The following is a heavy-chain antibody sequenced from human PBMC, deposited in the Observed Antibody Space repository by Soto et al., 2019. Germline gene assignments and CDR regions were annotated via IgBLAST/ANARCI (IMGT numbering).Heavy chain of an antibody. CDR2: IKSKTDGGTT. CDR3: TTGVAARAIDY. D-gene: IGHD6-6*01. V-gene: IGHV3-15*01. J-gene: IGHJ4*02. CDR1: GFTFSNAW. Sequence: GGSLRLSCAASGFTFSNAWMSWVRQAPGKGLEWVGRIKSKTDGGTTDYAAPVKGRFTLSRDDSKNTPYLQMNSLKTEDTAVYYCTTGVAARAIDYCGQGPLVTVSS.